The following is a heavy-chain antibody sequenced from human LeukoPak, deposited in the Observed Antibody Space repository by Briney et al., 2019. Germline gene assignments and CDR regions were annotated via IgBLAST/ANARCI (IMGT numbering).Heavy chain of an antibody. Sequence: SETLSLTCAVYGASFSDYYWSWIRQPPGKGLEWIGEINHSGSTKYNPSLKSRVTISVDTSRKQFSLKLSSVTAADTAVYYCARGGSDWNHFDYWGQGTLVTVSS. CDR3: ARGGSDWNHFDY. CDR1: GASFSDYY. CDR2: INHSGST. J-gene: IGHJ4*02. V-gene: IGHV4-34*01. D-gene: IGHD1-1*01.